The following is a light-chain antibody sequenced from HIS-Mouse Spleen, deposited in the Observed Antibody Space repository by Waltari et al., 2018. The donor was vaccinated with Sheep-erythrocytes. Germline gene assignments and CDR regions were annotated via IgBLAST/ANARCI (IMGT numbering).Light chain of an antibody. CDR1: NIGRKS. CDR3: QVWDSSSDLGV. Sequence: SYVLTHPPSVSVAPGQTARITCGGTNIGRKSVHWYQQKPGQAPVLVVYDDSDRPSGIPERFSGSNSGNTATLTISRVKAGDEADYYCQVWDSSSDLGVFGGGTKLTVL. V-gene: IGLV3-21*02. CDR2: DDS. J-gene: IGLJ3*02.